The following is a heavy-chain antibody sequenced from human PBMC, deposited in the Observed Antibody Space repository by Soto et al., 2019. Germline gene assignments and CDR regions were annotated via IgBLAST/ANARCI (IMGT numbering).Heavy chain of an antibody. V-gene: IGHV3-30*18. CDR1: VFAFISYG. D-gene: IGHD3-22*01. CDR2: LSYDGSNV. CDR3: AKGYDSSFS. Sequence: PGWSLRLSCASSVFAFISYGMHWVRQAPGKGLEWVAVLSYDGSNVYYADSVKGRFTISRDNSKSTLYLQMNSLRAEDTAVYYCAKGYDSSFSWGQGTLVTVSS. J-gene: IGHJ4*02.